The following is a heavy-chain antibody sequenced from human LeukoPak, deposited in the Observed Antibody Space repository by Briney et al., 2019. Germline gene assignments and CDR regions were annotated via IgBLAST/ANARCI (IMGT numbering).Heavy chain of an antibody. J-gene: IGHJ4*02. D-gene: IGHD6-13*01. CDR2: IYTSGST. V-gene: IGHV4-59*06. Sequence: SETLSLTCTVTGVSISSYYWSWIRQPPGKGLEWIGYIYTSGSTYYNPSLKSRVNLSVDTSKSQFSLKVTSVTAADTAVYYCASTRIASAGAPAYYFDYWGQGALVTVSS. CDR1: GVSISSYY. CDR3: ASTRIASAGAPAYYFDY.